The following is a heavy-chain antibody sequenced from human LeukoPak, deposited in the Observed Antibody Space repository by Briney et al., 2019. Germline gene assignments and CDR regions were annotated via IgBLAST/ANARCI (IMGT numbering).Heavy chain of an antibody. CDR3: ASRSSIWSGYQDTLYYFDY. V-gene: IGHV4-59*01. CDR2: IYYSRST. CDR1: GGSISSYY. D-gene: IGHD3-3*01. Sequence: SETLSLTCTVSGGSISSYYWSWIRQPPGKRLEWIGHIYYSRSTNYNPSLKSRVTISVDTSKNQFSLKLSSVTAADTAVYYCASRSSIWSGYQDTLYYFDYWGQGTLVTVSS. J-gene: IGHJ4*02.